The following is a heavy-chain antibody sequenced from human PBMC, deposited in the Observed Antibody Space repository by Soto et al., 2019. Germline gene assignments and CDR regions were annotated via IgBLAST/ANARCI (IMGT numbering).Heavy chain of an antibody. CDR1: GGSFSGYY. CDR2: INHSGST. Sequence: SETLSLTCAVYGGSFSGYYWSWIRQPPGKGLEWIGEINHSGSTNYNPSLKSRVTISVDTSKNQFSLKLSSVTAADTAVYYCACPYYYDSSGDYSGIWGQGTLVTVSS. V-gene: IGHV4-34*01. J-gene: IGHJ4*02. D-gene: IGHD3-22*01. CDR3: ACPYYYDSSGDYSGI.